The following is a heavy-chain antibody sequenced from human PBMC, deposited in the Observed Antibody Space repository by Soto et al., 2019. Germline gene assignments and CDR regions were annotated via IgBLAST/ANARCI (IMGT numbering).Heavy chain of an antibody. J-gene: IGHJ6*02. Sequence: GGSLRLSCAASGFTFSSYAMSWVRQAPGKGLEWVSAISGSGGSTYYADSVKGRFTISRDNSKNTLYLQMNSLRAEDTAVYYCAKASSPRDYYGMDVWGQGTTVTVSS. V-gene: IGHV3-23*01. CDR3: AKASSPRDYYGMDV. D-gene: IGHD6-13*01. CDR2: ISGSGGST. CDR1: GFTFSSYA.